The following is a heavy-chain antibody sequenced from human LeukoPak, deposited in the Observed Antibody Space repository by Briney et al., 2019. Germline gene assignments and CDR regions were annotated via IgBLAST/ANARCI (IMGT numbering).Heavy chain of an antibody. CDR2: ISYDGSNE. D-gene: IGHD3-9*01. CDR3: AKDGAGYYIGFDY. CDR1: GFTFDDYG. J-gene: IGHJ4*02. Sequence: GGSLRLSCAASGFTFDDYGMHWVRQAPGKGLEWVAVISYDGSNEYYADSVRGRFTISRDNSKNTLYLQMNSLRVEDTAVYYCAKDGAGYYIGFDYWGQGILVTVSS. V-gene: IGHV3-30*18.